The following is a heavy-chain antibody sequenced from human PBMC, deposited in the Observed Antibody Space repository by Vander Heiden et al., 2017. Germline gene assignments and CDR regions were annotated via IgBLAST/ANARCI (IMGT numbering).Heavy chain of an antibody. V-gene: IGHV3-9*01. J-gene: IGHJ4*02. CDR1: GFTFDVYA. Sequence: EVQLVESGGGLVQPGRSLRLSCAASGFTFDVYAMHWVRQAPGKGLEWVSGISWNSGSIGYADSVKGRFTISRDNAKNSLYLQMNSLRAEDTALYYCAKGSNYDILTGYFYFDYWGQGTLVTVSS. D-gene: IGHD3-9*01. CDR2: ISWNSGSI. CDR3: AKGSNYDILTGYFYFDY.